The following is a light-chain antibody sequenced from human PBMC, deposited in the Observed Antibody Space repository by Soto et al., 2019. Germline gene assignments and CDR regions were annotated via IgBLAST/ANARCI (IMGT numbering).Light chain of an antibody. Sequence: QSALTQPPSASGSPGQSVAISCTGTSRDVGGYNYVSWYQQHPGKAPKLMIYEVNKRPSGVPDRFSGTKSGNTASLTVSGRQAEDEADYYCSSYAGSSNVFGTGTKLTAL. CDR1: SRDVGGYNY. CDR3: SSYAGSSNV. V-gene: IGLV2-8*01. J-gene: IGLJ1*01. CDR2: EVN.